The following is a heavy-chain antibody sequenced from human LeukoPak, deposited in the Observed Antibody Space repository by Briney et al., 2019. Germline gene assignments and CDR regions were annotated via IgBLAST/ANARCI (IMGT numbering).Heavy chain of an antibody. V-gene: IGHV3-33*01. J-gene: IGHJ3*02. CDR3: AREGLTSTPNNAFDI. CDR2: IWSDENKK. Sequence: HSGGSLRLSCAASGFTSSSYGMHWVRQAPGKGLEWVAVIWSDENKKFYADSVKGRFTISRDNFKSTLYLQMDSLRVEDTAVYYCAREGLTSTPNNAFDIWGQGSVVTVSS. CDR1: GFTSSSYG. D-gene: IGHD4-23*01.